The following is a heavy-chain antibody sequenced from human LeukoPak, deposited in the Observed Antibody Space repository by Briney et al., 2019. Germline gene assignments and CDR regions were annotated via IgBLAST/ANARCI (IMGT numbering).Heavy chain of an antibody. CDR2: INPNSGGT. D-gene: IGHD3-10*01. CDR3: ARDRGRGSNWFDP. Sequence: GASVKVSCKASGYTFTGYYMHWVRQAPGQGLEWMGWINPNSGGTNYAQKFQGRVTMTRDTSINTAYMELSRLRSDDTAVYYCARDRGRGSNWFDPWGQGTLVTVSS. J-gene: IGHJ5*02. V-gene: IGHV1-2*02. CDR1: GYTFTGYY.